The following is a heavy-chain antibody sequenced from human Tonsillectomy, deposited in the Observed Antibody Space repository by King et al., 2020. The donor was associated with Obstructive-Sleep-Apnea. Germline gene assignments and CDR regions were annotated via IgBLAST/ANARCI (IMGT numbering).Heavy chain of an antibody. Sequence: VQLVESGGGLVQPGGSLRLSCAASGFTFGYYTMSWVRQAPGKGLEWVSSFSVGDDSTYYADSVKGRFTISRDNSKNTLSLQMNSLRAADTAVYYCAKRAAFDIWGQGTMVTVSS. J-gene: IGHJ3*02. CDR1: GFTFGYYT. V-gene: IGHV3-23*04. CDR2: FSVGDDST. CDR3: AKRAAFDI.